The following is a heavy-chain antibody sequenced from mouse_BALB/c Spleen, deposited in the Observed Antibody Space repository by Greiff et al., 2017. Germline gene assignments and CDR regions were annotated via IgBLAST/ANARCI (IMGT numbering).Heavy chain of an antibody. J-gene: IGHJ4*01. V-gene: IGHV2-6-2*01. CDR1: GFSLTSYG. CDR2: IWSDGST. CDR3: ARHYNRFYYAMDY. Sequence: VKLVESGPDLVAPSQSLSITCTVSGFSLTSYGVHWVRQPPGKGLEWLVVIWSDGSTTYNSALKSRLSISKDNSKSQVFLKMNSLQTDDTAMYYCARHYNRFYYAMDYWGQGTSVTVSS. D-gene: IGHD1-3*01.